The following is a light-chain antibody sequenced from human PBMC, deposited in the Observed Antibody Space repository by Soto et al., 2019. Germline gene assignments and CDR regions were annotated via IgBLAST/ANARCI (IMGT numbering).Light chain of an antibody. V-gene: IGKV3D-15*01. J-gene: IGKJ5*01. CDR3: QQHSNWPPAIT. Sequence: EIVMTQSPATLSVSPGERATLSCRASQSVSSNLAWYQQKPGQAPRLLVYGATTRATGIPDRFSGSGSGTDFTLTISSLEPEDFAVYYCQQHSNWPPAITFGQGTRLEIK. CDR1: QSVSSN. CDR2: GAT.